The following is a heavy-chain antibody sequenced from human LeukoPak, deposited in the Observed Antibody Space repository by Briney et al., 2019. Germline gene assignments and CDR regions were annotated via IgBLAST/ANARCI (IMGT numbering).Heavy chain of an antibody. Sequence: GGSLRLSCAASGFTISSYGIHWVRQAPGKGLEWVAVISYDGSNKYSADSVKGRFTISRDNSKNTLYLQMNSLRAEDTAVYYCAKDRFEWELSWFDPWGQGTLVTVSS. CDR1: GFTISSYG. D-gene: IGHD1-26*01. CDR3: AKDRFEWELSWFDP. V-gene: IGHV3-30*18. J-gene: IGHJ5*02. CDR2: ISYDGSNK.